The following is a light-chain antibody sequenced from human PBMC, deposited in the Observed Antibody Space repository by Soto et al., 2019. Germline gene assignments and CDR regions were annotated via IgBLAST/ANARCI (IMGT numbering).Light chain of an antibody. Sequence: EVVMTQSPATVSVSPGERATLSCRASQSVSSNLAWYQQKPDQAPRLLIYGASTRATGTPARFSGSGSGTEFTLTISSLQSEDFAVYYCQQYNSWPPYTFGQGTKLEIK. CDR1: QSVSSN. CDR3: QQYNSWPPYT. CDR2: GAS. V-gene: IGKV3-15*01. J-gene: IGKJ2*01.